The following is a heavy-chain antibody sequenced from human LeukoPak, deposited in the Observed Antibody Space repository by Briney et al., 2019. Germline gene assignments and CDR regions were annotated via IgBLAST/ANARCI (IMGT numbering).Heavy chain of an antibody. V-gene: IGHV1-46*01. CDR1: GYTFTSYY. CDR3: ARALGRDEQYYYYGMDV. Sequence: ASVKVSCKASGYTFTSYYMHWVRQAPGQGPEWMGIINPSGGSTSYAQKFQGRVTMTRDTSTSTVYMELSSLRSEDTAVYYCARALGRDEQYYYYGMDVWGQGTTVTVSS. CDR2: INPSGGST. J-gene: IGHJ6*02. D-gene: IGHD5-24*01.